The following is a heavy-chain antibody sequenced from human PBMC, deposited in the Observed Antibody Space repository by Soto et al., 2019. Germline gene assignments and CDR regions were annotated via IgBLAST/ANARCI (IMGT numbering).Heavy chain of an antibody. CDR1: GYTYTSYY. CDR2: ISPYNGST. Sequence: ASVKVSCKAPGYTYTSYYMCWVRQAHGQGLEWMGWISPYNGSTNYAQKLQGRVTMTTDTSKNQFYLKLSSVTAADTAVYYFARRFPPIAAPLGFDYWGEGTLVTVSS. J-gene: IGHJ4*02. CDR3: ARRFPPIAAPLGFDY. V-gene: IGHV1-18*04. D-gene: IGHD6-13*01.